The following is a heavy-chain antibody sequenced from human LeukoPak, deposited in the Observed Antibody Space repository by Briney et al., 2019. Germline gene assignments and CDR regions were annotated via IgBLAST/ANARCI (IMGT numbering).Heavy chain of an antibody. V-gene: IGHV3-23*01. CDR2: VSERGYST. Sequence: PGGSLRLSCAASRFTFSSYAMSWVRQAPGKGLEWVSGVSERGYSTYYAGSVKGRFTISRDNPKNMLFLRMNSLRAEDTAVYYCARDQGYAGTFHAFDIWGQGTMVTVSS. CDR3: ARDQGYAGTFHAFDI. CDR1: RFTFSSYA. J-gene: IGHJ3*02. D-gene: IGHD5-12*01.